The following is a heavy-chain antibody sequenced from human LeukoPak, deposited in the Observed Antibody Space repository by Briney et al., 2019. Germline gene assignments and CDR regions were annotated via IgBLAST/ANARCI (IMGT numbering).Heavy chain of an antibody. J-gene: IGHJ4*02. CDR3: ARATTYDILTGYFDY. D-gene: IGHD3-9*01. Sequence: GGSLRLSCAASGFTFDDYGMSWVRQAPGKGLEWVSGINWNGGSTGYVDSVKGRFTISRDNAKDSLYLQMNSLRAEDTAVYYCARATTYDILTGYFDYWGQGTLVTVSS. CDR1: GFTFDDYG. CDR2: INWNGGST. V-gene: IGHV3-20*04.